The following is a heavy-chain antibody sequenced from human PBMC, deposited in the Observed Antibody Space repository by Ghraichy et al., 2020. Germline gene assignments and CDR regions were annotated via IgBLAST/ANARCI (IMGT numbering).Heavy chain of an antibody. D-gene: IGHD5/OR15-5a*01. CDR2: TSGGGGST. J-gene: IGHJ2*01. CDR1: GFTFSSYA. V-gene: IGHV3-23*01. Sequence: GGSLRLSCAASGFTFSSYAMTWVRQAPGKGLEWVSATSGGGGSTYYADTVKGRFTISRDNSKNTLYLQMNSLRAEDTAVYSCAKVVSWRYFDFWGRGTLVTVSS. CDR3: AKVVSWRYFDF.